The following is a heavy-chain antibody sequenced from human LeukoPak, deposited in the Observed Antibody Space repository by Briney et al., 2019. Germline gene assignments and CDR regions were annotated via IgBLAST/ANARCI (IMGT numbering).Heavy chain of an antibody. CDR1: GFTFDDYA. CDR2: ISGSGDST. Sequence: PGRSLRLSCAASGFTFDDYAMLWVRQAPGKGLEWVSGISGSGDSTYYADSVKGRFTISRDNAKNSLYLQMNSLRAEDTAVYYCAPGGRSGYSDYWGQGTLVTVSS. J-gene: IGHJ4*02. CDR3: APGGRSGYSDY. V-gene: IGHV3-9*01. D-gene: IGHD3-22*01.